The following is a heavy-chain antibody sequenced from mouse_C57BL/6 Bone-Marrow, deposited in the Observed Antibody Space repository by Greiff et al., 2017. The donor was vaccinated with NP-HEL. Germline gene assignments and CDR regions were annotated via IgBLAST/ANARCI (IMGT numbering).Heavy chain of an antibody. V-gene: IGHV1-53*01. CDR3: ARRMDDYVDY. D-gene: IGHD2-3*01. Sequence: QVQLQQPGTDLVKPGASVKLSCTASGYTFTSSWMHWVKRRPGQGLELIGNINPSNGGTNYNEKFKSKATLTVDKSSSTADMQLSSLTSEDSAVYYCARRMDDYVDYWGQGTTLTVSS. CDR2: INPSNGGT. J-gene: IGHJ2*01. CDR1: GYTFTSSW.